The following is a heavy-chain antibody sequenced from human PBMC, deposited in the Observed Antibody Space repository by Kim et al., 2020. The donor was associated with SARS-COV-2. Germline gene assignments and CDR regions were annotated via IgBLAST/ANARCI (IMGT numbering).Heavy chain of an antibody. Sequence: SETLSLTCAVYGGSFSGYYWSWIRQPPGKGLEWIGEINHSGSTNYNPSLKSRVTISVDTSKNQFSLKLSSVTAADTAVYYCARGPGDIVLMFDPWGQGTLVTVSS. CDR1: GGSFSGYY. V-gene: IGHV4-34*01. D-gene: IGHD2-8*01. CDR2: INHSGST. CDR3: ARGPGDIVLMFDP. J-gene: IGHJ5*02.